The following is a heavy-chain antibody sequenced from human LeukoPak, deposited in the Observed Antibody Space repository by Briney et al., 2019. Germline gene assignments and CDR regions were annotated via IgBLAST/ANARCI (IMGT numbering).Heavy chain of an antibody. Sequence: GDSLKISCKGSGYSFTSYWIGWVRQMPGKGLEWMGTIYPGDSDTRYSPSFQGQVTISADKSISTAYLQWSSLKASDTAMYYCARHPSSSWYESWFDPWGQGTLVIVSS. J-gene: IGHJ5*02. CDR3: ARHPSSSWYESWFDP. V-gene: IGHV5-51*01. CDR1: GYSFTSYW. D-gene: IGHD6-13*01. CDR2: IYPGDSDT.